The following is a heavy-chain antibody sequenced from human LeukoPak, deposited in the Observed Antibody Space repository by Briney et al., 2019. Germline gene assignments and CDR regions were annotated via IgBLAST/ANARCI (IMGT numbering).Heavy chain of an antibody. CDR2: ISGSGGST. D-gene: IGHD1-26*01. CDR3: VKFRGATDHYYYYMDV. Sequence: GGSLRLSCAASGFTFSSYAMSWVRQAPGKGLEWVSAISGSGGSTYYADSVKGRFTISRDNSKNTVYLQMNSLRVEDTAVYYCVKFRGATDHYYYYMDVWGKGTTVTVSS. CDR1: GFTFSSYA. V-gene: IGHV3-23*01. J-gene: IGHJ6*03.